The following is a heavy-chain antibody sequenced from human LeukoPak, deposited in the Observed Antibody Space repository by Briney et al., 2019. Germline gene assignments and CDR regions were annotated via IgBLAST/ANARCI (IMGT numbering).Heavy chain of an antibody. D-gene: IGHD6-19*01. Sequence: PGGSLRLSCAASGFTFSSYWMSWIRQPPGKGLEWIGYISSSGSTDHSPSLKSRVTISVDTSKNQFSLKLSSVTAADTAVYYCARHTTSGWYQVVYWGQGTLVTVSS. J-gene: IGHJ4*02. V-gene: IGHV4-59*01. CDR2: ISSSGST. CDR1: GFTFSSYW. CDR3: ARHTTSGWYQVVY.